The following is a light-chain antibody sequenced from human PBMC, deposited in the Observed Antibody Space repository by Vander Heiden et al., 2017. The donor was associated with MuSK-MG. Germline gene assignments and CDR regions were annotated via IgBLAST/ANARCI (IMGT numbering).Light chain of an antibody. CDR1: QSLFHSDNSKDF. CDR3: QRYLSARLT. Sequence: DIVMTQSPDSLSVSLGGRATINCKASQSLFHSDNSKDFLAWYHQKPGQPPKLLMSWASTRESGVPDRFSGSASGTDFTLTISSLQAEDVAVYYCQRYLSARLTFGPGTRVDIK. V-gene: IGKV4-1*01. J-gene: IGKJ3*01. CDR2: WAS.